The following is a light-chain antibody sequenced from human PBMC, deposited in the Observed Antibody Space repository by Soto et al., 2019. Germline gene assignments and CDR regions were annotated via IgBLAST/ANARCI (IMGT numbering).Light chain of an antibody. CDR3: QQYNSYSWT. CDR1: RSISSW. CDR2: DAS. V-gene: IGKV1-5*01. Sequence: GDRVTITCRASRSISSWLAWYQQKPGKAPKLLIYDASSLESGVPSRFSGSGSGTEFTLTISSLQPDDFATYYCQQYNSYSWTFGQGTKVDIK. J-gene: IGKJ1*01.